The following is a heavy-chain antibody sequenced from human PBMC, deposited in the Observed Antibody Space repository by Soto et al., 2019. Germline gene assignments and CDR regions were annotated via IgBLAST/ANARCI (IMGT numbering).Heavy chain of an antibody. CDR1: GGSFSGYY. J-gene: IGHJ4*02. V-gene: IGHV4-34*01. D-gene: IGHD3-10*01. CDR3: ASNSGSYYFDY. Sequence: SETLSLTCAVYGGSFSGYYWSWIRQPPGKGLEWIGEINHSGSTNYNPSLKSRVTISVDTPKNQFSLKLSSVTAADTAVYYCASNSGSYYFDYWGQGTLVTLSS. CDR2: INHSGST.